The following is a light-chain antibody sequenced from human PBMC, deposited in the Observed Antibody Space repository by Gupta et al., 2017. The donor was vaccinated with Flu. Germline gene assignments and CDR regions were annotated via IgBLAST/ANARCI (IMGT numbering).Light chain of an antibody. J-gene: IGKJ4*01. V-gene: IGKV2-24*01. Sequence: VTLGQPASLSCRSSQSLVHSDGNTYLSWLHQRPGQPPRVLIYKISNRFSGIPDRFSGSGAGTXFTLKIXRVEAEDVGVYYCMHTKTFPHTFGXATPVEI. CDR1: QSLVHSDGNTY. CDR3: MHTKTFPHT. CDR2: KIS.